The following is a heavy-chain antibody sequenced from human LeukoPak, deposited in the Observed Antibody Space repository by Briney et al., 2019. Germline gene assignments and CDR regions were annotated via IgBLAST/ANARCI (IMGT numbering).Heavy chain of an antibody. CDR1: GGSTSRHY. CDR3: ARAPAGAIFYYGMDV. J-gene: IGHJ6*02. D-gene: IGHD3-9*01. Sequence: SDTLSLTCTVSGGSTSRHYWSWIRQSPGKGLEWIGCIYNSGSTRYNPSLKSRVPISEDTPKTQFYLNLNSVTAADTAVYFCARAPAGAIFYYGMDVWGQGTTVTVSS. CDR2: IYNSGST. V-gene: IGHV4-59*11.